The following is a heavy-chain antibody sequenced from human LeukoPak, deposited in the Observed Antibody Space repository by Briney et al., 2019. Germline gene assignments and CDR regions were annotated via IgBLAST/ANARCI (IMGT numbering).Heavy chain of an antibody. V-gene: IGHV4-34*01. J-gene: IGHJ5*02. CDR1: GGSFSGYY. D-gene: IGHD3-3*01. CDR2: INHSGST. Sequence: SETLSLTCAVYGGSFSGYYWSWIRQPPGKGLEWIGEINHSGSTYYNPSLKSRVTISVDTSKNQFSLKLSSVTAADTAVYYCARTPPISGYDFWSGYLNWFDPWGQGTLVTVSS. CDR3: ARTPPISGYDFWSGYLNWFDP.